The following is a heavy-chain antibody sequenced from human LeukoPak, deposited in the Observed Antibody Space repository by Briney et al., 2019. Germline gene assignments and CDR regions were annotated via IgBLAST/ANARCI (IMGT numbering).Heavy chain of an antibody. J-gene: IGHJ4*02. CDR1: GGSISSYY. CDR2: INHSGST. CDR3: ARASRIVVVIASYDY. V-gene: IGHV4-34*01. Sequence: PSETLSLTCTVSGGSISSYYWSWIRQPPGKGLEWIGEINHSGSTNCNPSLKSRVTISVDTSKNQFSLKLSSVTAADTAVYYCARASRIVVVIASYDYWGQGTLVTVSS. D-gene: IGHD2-21*01.